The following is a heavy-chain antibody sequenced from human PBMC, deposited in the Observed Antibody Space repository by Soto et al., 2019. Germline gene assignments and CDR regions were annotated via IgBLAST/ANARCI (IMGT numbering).Heavy chain of an antibody. CDR1: GYTLTELS. J-gene: IGHJ5*02. V-gene: IGHV1-24*01. CDR3: ATGRVGVYYDILTGYYYNWFDP. Sequence: ASVKVSCKVSGYTLTELSMHWVRQAPGKGLEWMGGFDPEDGETIYAQKFQGRVTMTEDTSTDTAYMELSSQRSEDTAVYYCATGRVGVYYDILTGYYYNWFDPWGQGTLVTVSS. D-gene: IGHD3-9*01. CDR2: FDPEDGET.